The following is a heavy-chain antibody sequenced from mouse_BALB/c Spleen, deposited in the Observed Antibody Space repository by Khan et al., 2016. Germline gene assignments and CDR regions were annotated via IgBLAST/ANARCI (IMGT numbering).Heavy chain of an antibody. Sequence: QVQLKESGPGLVAPSQSLSITCTVSGFSLTSYGVHWVRQPPGKGLEWLVVIWSDGSTTYNSALKSRLSISKDNSKSQVFLKMNSHQTDDTAMYYWARRDDGGGAMDYWGQGTSVTVSS. CDR1: GFSLTSYG. J-gene: IGHJ4*01. CDR3: ARRDDGGGAMDY. CDR2: IWSDGST. V-gene: IGHV2-6*02. D-gene: IGHD2-3*01.